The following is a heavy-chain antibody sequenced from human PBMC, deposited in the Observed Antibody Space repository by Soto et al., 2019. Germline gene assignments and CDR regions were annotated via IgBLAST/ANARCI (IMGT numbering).Heavy chain of an antibody. CDR1: GYTFTSYG. CDR2: ISAYNGNT. J-gene: IGHJ3*02. D-gene: IGHD5-18*01. Sequence: DSVKVSCKASGYTFTSYGISWVRQAPGQGLEWMGWISAYNGNTNYAQKLQGRVTMTTDTSTSTAYMELRSLRSDDTAVYYCSIDLWIQLHPASFDIWCKGTMVTVSS. V-gene: IGHV1-18*01. CDR3: SIDLWIQLHPASFDI.